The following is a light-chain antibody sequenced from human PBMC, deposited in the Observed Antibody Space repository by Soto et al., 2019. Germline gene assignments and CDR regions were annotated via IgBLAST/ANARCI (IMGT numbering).Light chain of an antibody. Sequence: QSVLTQPASVSGSPGQSITISCTGTSSDVGGYYYVSWYQHHPGKAPKLILYEVSNRPTGLSNRFSGSKSGNTASLTISGLQAEDEADYYCTSYTSSSTVVFGGGTKVTVL. CDR2: EVS. CDR3: TSYTSSSTVV. J-gene: IGLJ2*01. CDR1: SSDVGGYYY. V-gene: IGLV2-14*01.